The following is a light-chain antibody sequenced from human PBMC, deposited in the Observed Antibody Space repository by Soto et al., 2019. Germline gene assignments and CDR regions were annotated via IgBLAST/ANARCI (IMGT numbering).Light chain of an antibody. V-gene: IGLV1-40*01. CDR1: SSKVGAGYD. CDR2: GNY. Sequence: SVLTQPPSVSGAPGQRVTISCTGSSSKVGAGYDVHWYQQLPGTAPKLLIYGNYNRPSGVPDRFSGSKSGTSASLAITGLQAEDEVDYYCQSYDNSLSNYVFGTGTKVTVL. CDR3: QSYDNSLSNYV. J-gene: IGLJ1*01.